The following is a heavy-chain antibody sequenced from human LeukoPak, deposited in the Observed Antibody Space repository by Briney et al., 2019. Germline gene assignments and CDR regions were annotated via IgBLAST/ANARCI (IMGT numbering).Heavy chain of an antibody. CDR2: IYYSGST. D-gene: IGHD5-18*01. CDR1: GGSISSSSYY. Sequence: SETLSLTCTVSGGSISSSSYYWGWIRQPPGKGLEWIGSIYYSGSTYYNPSLKSRVTISVDTSKNQFSLKLSSVTAADTAVYYCARLRTGGYSYGEIDYWGQGTLVTVSS. CDR3: ARLRTGGYSYGEIDY. V-gene: IGHV4-39*01. J-gene: IGHJ4*02.